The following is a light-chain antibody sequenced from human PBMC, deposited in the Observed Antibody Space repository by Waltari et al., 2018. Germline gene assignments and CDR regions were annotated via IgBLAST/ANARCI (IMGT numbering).Light chain of an antibody. V-gene: IGLV2-11*01. J-gene: IGLJ3*02. Sequence: QSALTQPRSLSGSPTQSVTISCPGTSRDVGGYNYVSWYQQYPGRAPKVVIYNVSKRPSGVPDRFSGSKSGNTASLTISGLQAEDEADYYCCSYAGNYLRVFGGGTRLTVL. CDR1: SRDVGGYNY. CDR2: NVS. CDR3: CSYAGNYLRV.